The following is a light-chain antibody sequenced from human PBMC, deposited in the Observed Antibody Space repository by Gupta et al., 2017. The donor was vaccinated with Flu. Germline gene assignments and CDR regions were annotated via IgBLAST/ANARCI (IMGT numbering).Light chain of an antibody. J-gene: IGKJ5*01. V-gene: IGKV4-1*01. Sequence: DIVVTHFPDSRALALAETSTLNCKSSQSVVSRSDNKNYLAWYQQKGGQPPKLLFYWASTREYGVPDRFSGSGSGTDFTLTISGLQAEDVAVYFCQQYHTTPPTFGQGTRLEMK. CDR3: QQYHTTPPT. CDR1: QSVVSRSDNKNY. CDR2: WAS.